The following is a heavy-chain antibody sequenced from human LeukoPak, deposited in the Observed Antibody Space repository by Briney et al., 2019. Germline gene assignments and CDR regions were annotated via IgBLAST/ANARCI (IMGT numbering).Heavy chain of an antibody. CDR3: ARSSGRSPNRDYMDV. V-gene: IGHV1-46*01. J-gene: IGHJ6*03. D-gene: IGHD1-14*01. Sequence: ASVKVSCKASGYTFTSYYMHWVRQAPGQELEWMGIISPSGGSTSYAQKFQGRVTMTRDTSTSTVYMELSSLRSEDTAVYYCARSSGRSPNRDYMDVWGKGTTVTISS. CDR1: GYTFTSYY. CDR2: ISPSGGST.